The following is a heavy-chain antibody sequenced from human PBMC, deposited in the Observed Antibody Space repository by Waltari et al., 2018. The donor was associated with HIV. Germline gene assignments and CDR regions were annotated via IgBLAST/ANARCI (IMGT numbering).Heavy chain of an antibody. Sequence: QLQLQESGPGLVKPSETLSLTCTVSGGSISSSSYYWGWIRQPPGKGLEWIGSIYYSGSTYYNPSLKSRVTISVDTSKNQFSLKLSSVTAADTAVYYCARAPGGDYGDLYYFDYWGQGTLVTVSS. CDR3: ARAPGGDYGDLYYFDY. J-gene: IGHJ4*02. CDR2: IYYSGST. V-gene: IGHV4-39*07. CDR1: GGSISSSSYY. D-gene: IGHD4-17*01.